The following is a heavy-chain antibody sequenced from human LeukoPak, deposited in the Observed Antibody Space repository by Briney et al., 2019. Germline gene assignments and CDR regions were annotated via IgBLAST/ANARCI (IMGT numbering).Heavy chain of an antibody. CDR1: GGTFSSYA. D-gene: IGHD3-16*02. J-gene: IGHJ5*02. CDR3: ARVAYDYVWGSYRLDWFDP. Sequence: ASVKVSCKASGGTFSSYAISWVRQAPGQGLERMGKIIPILGIANYAQKFQGRVTITADKSTSTAYMELSSLRSEDTAVYYCARVAYDYVWGSYRLDWFDPWGRGTLVTVSA. V-gene: IGHV1-69*04. CDR2: IIPILGIA.